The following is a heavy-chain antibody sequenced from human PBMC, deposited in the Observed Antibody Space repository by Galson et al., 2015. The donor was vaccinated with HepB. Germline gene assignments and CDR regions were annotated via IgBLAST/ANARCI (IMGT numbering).Heavy chain of an antibody. CDR3: ARDPAAAGTGWWFDP. V-gene: IGHV1-46*03. J-gene: IGHJ5*02. CDR2: INPSGGST. D-gene: IGHD6-13*01. CDR1: GYTFTSYY. Sequence: SVKVSCKASGYTFTSYYMHWVRQAPGQGLEWMGIINPSGGSTSYAQKFQGRVTMTRDTSTSTVYMELSSLRSEDTAVYYCARDPAAAGTGWWFDPWGQGTLVTVSS.